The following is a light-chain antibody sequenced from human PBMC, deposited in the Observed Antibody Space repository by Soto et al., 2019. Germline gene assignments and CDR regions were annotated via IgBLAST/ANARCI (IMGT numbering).Light chain of an antibody. V-gene: IGLV2-14*01. Sequence: QSALTQPASVSGSPGQSITISCAGTSSDIGGYNYVSWYQQHPGKAPKVMIYEVSNRPSGVSNRFSGSKSGNTASLTISGLQAEDEAAYYCSSYTISSTLYVFGSGTKLTVL. CDR2: EVS. CDR3: SSYTISSTLYV. CDR1: SSDIGGYNY. J-gene: IGLJ1*01.